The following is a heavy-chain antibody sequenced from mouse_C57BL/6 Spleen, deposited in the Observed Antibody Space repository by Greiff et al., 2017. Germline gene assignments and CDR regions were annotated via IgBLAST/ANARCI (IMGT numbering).Heavy chain of an antibody. CDR2: ISSGGSYT. V-gene: IGHV5-6*01. CDR3: ARQRGYYGSSYERTLDY. CDR1: GFTFSSYG. J-gene: IGHJ4*01. Sequence: EVKLVESGGDLVKPGGSLKLSCAASGFTFSSYGMSWVRQTPDKRLGWVATISSGGSYTYYPDSVKGRFTISRDNAKNTLYLQMSSLKSEDTAMYYCARQRGYYGSSYERTLDYWGQGTSVTVSS. D-gene: IGHD1-1*01.